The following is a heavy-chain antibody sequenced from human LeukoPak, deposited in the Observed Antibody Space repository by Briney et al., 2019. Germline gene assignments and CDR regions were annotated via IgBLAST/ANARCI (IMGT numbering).Heavy chain of an antibody. D-gene: IGHD3-10*01. CDR1: GLTFSNAW. V-gene: IGHV3-15*01. CDR2: IKSKTDGGTT. J-gene: IGHJ4*02. Sequence: GGSLRLSCAASGLTFSNAWMSWVRQAPGKGLEWVGRIKSKTDGGTTDYAAPVKGRFTISRDESKNTLYLQRNSLKTEDTAVYYCATDPARGIRWGQGSLVTVSS. CDR3: ATDPARGIR.